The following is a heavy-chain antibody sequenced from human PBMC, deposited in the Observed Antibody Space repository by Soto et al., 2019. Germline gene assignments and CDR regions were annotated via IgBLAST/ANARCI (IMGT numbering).Heavy chain of an antibody. J-gene: IGHJ4*02. Sequence: GGSLRLSCAASGFIFIDFQINCVRHSPGRGLEWLSSITGTSAFTHYADSIEGRFTISRDNPNNLLFLQMGNLRPEDTAVYYCARDNLAFQGAFDLWGQGTLVTVSS. CDR2: ITGTSAFT. CDR3: ARDNLAFQGAFDL. V-gene: IGHV3-21*01. D-gene: IGHD3-16*01. CDR1: GFIFIDFQ.